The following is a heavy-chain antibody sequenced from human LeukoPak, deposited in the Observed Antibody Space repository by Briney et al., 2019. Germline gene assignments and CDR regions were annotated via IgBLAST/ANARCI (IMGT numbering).Heavy chain of an antibody. Sequence: PETLSLTCTVSGGSISSFYWCWIRQPPAKGLEWIGYIYYTGSTNYNPSLKSRVTISLDTSKNQFSLKLNSVTTADTAVYYCARGLLYYYYYMDVWGKGTTVTVSS. J-gene: IGHJ6*03. CDR3: ARGLLYYYYYMDV. D-gene: IGHD2-21*01. CDR2: IYYTGST. V-gene: IGHV4-59*01. CDR1: GGSISSFY.